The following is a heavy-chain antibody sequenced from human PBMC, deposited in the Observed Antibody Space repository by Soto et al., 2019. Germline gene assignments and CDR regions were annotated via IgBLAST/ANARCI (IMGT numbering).Heavy chain of an antibody. CDR1: GFTFSSYA. Sequence: QVQLVESGGGVVQPGRSLKLSCADSGFTFSSYAMHWVRQAPGKGLEWVAIISYDGSIKYYADSVKGRFTISRDSSKNTLYLQMNSLRAEDTAVYYCARDLSGYGYDYWGQGTLVTVSS. V-gene: IGHV3-30*04. J-gene: IGHJ4*02. D-gene: IGHD5-18*01. CDR3: ARDLSGYGYDY. CDR2: ISYDGSIK.